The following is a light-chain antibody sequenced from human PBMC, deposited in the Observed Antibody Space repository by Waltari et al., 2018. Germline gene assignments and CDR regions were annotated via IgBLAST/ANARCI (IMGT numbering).Light chain of an antibody. Sequence: QSALTQPASVSGSPGPSITIPCIGTSSDIGTYNLLSWYQQYPGKAHKRIIFDVSKRPSGISNRFSGSKSANTASRIVSGIQTEDGADYYCCSYAIIISWALGGGTKVTVL. V-gene: IGLV2-23*02. CDR3: CSYAIIISWA. CDR1: SSDIGTYNL. J-gene: IGLJ3*02. CDR2: DVS.